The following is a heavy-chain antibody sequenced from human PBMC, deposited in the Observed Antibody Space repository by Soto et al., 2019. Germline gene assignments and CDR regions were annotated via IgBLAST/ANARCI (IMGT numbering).Heavy chain of an antibody. J-gene: IGHJ4*02. V-gene: IGHV1-18*01. CDR2: ISVNNGNT. CDR1: GYTFSSYG. Sequence: QVQLVQSGAEVKKPGASVKVSCKTSGYTFSSYGVSWVRQAPGQGLKWMGWISVNNGNTKYAQKVQGRVTMTTDTSTSTAYMELRSLRSDDTAVYYCARDRNIEVAGAQPLLPWGQGTLVTVSS. CDR3: ARDRNIEVAGAQPLLP. D-gene: IGHD6-19*01.